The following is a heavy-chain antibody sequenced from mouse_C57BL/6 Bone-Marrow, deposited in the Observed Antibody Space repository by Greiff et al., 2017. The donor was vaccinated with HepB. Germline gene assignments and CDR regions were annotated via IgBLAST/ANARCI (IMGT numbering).Heavy chain of an antibody. J-gene: IGHJ1*03. CDR1: GYSITSGYY. D-gene: IGHD2-5*01. CDR3: ARAYYYSNYRYFDV. Sequence: VQLQQSGPGLVKPSQSLSLTCSVTGYSITSGYYWNWIRQFPGNKLEWMGYISYDGSNNYNPSLKNRISITRDTSKNQFFLKLNSVTTEDTATYYCARAYYYSNYRYFDVWGTGTTVTVSS. V-gene: IGHV3-6*01. CDR2: ISYDGSN.